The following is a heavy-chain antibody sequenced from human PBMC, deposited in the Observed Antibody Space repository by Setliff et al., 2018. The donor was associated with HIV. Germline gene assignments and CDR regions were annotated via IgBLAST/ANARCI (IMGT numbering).Heavy chain of an antibody. J-gene: IGHJ4*02. CDR2: IYSTGST. V-gene: IGHV4-59*11. Sequence: SETLSLTCTVSGASITSHYWSWIRQSPGRELEWIGYIYSTGSTNYNPSLQSGVSISMDASKNKFSLKVTSVTSADTAVYYCAKGAGFYGDYTFDYWGQGNLVTVSS. D-gene: IGHD4-17*01. CDR1: GASITSHY. CDR3: AKGAGFYGDYTFDY.